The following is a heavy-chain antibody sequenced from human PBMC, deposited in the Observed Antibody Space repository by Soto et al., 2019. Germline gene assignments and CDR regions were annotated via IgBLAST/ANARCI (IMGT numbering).Heavy chain of an antibody. D-gene: IGHD1-1*01. CDR1: VYTFTSYA. CDR3: ARPLGNAQQAIGY. Sequence: SGKVSCKASVYTFTSYAIHWVRRAHGQRLEWMGWINAGNGNTKYSQKFHGRVTITRDTSASTAYMELSSLRSEDTAVYYCARPLGNAQQAIGYWGQGTLVTVSS. J-gene: IGHJ4*02. CDR2: INAGNGNT. V-gene: IGHV1-3*01.